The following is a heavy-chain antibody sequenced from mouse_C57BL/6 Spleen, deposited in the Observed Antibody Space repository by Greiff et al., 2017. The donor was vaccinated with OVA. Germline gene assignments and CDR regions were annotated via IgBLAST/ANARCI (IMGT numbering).Heavy chain of an antibody. CDR2: ISSGSSTI. CDR3: AKTNWELYYVDY. CDR1: GFTFSDYG. V-gene: IGHV5-17*01. D-gene: IGHD4-1*02. J-gene: IGHJ2*01. Sequence: EVQLVESGGGLVKPGGSLKLSCAASGFTFSDYGMHWVRQAPEKGLEWVAYISSGSSTIYYADTVKGRFTISRDNAKNTLFLQMTSLRSEDTAMYYGAKTNWELYYVDYWGQGTTLTVSS.